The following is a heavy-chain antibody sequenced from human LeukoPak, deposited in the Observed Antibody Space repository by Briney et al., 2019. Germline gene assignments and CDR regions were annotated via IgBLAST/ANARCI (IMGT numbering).Heavy chain of an antibody. Sequence: ATVKISCKVSGYTFTDYYMHWVQQAPGKGLEWMGLVDPEDGETIYAEKFQGRVTITADTSTDTAYMELSSLSSEDTSVYYCATTMVRGVIRFDPWGQGTLVTVSS. J-gene: IGHJ5*02. V-gene: IGHV1-69-2*01. CDR1: GYTFTDYY. CDR3: ATTMVRGVIRFDP. D-gene: IGHD3-10*01. CDR2: VDPEDGET.